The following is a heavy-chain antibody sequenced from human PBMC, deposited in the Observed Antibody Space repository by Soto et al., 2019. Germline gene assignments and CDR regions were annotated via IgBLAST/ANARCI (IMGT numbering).Heavy chain of an antibody. V-gene: IGHV3-48*03. J-gene: IGHJ6*02. Sequence: HPGGSLRLSCAASGFTFSSYEMNWVRQAPGKGLEWVSYISSSGSTIYYADSVKGRFTISRDNAKNSLYLQMNSLRAEDTAVYYCARDGPIVGGNYGMDVWGQGTTVTVSS. CDR1: GFTFSSYE. CDR2: ISSSGSTI. CDR3: ARDGPIVGGNYGMDV. D-gene: IGHD1-26*01.